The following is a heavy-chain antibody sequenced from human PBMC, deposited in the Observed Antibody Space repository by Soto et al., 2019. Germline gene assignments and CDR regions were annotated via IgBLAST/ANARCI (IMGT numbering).Heavy chain of an antibody. Sequence: HPGGSLRLSCAASGFTFSDHYMDWVRQAPGKGLEWVGRTRNKANSYTTEYAASVKGRFTISRDDSKNSLYLQMNSLKTEDTAVYYCARVGSPLSRYYSDYWGQGTLVTVSS. CDR2: TRNKANSYTT. CDR3: ARVGSPLSRYYSDY. V-gene: IGHV3-72*01. CDR1: GFTFSDHY. D-gene: IGHD1-26*01. J-gene: IGHJ4*02.